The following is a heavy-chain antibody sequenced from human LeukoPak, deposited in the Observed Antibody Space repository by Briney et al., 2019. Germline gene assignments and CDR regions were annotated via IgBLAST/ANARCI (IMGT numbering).Heavy chain of an antibody. V-gene: IGHV4-61*02. Sequence: SETLSLTCAVSGGSISSTDYSWSWIRQPPGKGLEWIGRIYTSGSTNYNPSLKSRVTISVDTSKNQFSLKLSSVTAADTAVYYCARFDFWSGSSDYWGQGTLVTVSS. CDR2: IYTSGST. CDR1: GGSISSTDYS. D-gene: IGHD3-3*01. J-gene: IGHJ4*02. CDR3: ARFDFWSGSSDY.